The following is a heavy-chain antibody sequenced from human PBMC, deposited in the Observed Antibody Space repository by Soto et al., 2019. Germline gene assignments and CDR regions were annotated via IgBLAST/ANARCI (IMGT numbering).Heavy chain of an antibody. V-gene: IGHV3-21*02. D-gene: IGHD1-26*01. J-gene: IGHJ4*02. CDR1: GFTLTTYT. Sequence: EVQLVESGGGLVAPGGSLRLSCVASGFTLTTYTMNWVRQAPGTGLEWVSSINGRSNYKYYSDSVKGRFTISRDNTQNSLFLQMSRLGPEDTATYYWVIEDGVVGGSSAFDSWGQGTLVSVSS. CDR3: VIEDGVVGGSSAFDS. CDR2: INGRSNYK.